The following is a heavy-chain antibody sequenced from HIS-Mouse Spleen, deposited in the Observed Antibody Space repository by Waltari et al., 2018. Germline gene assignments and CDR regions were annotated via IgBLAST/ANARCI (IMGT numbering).Heavy chain of an antibody. J-gene: IGHJ2*01. CDR2: IYYSGGT. CDR1: GGPISSSSYY. D-gene: IGHD6-13*01. Sequence: QLQLQESGPGLVKPSETLSLTCTVSGGPISSSSYYWGWIGRPPGKGLEWIWSIYYSGGTYYNPSLKSRVTISVDTSKNQFSLKLSSVTAADTAVYYCAREIPYSSSWYDWYFDLWGRGTLVTVSS. V-gene: IGHV4-39*07. CDR3: AREIPYSSSWYDWYFDL.